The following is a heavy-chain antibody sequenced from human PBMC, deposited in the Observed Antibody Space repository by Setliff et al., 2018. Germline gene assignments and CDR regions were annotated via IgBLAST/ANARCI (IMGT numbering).Heavy chain of an antibody. J-gene: IGHJ4*02. CDR3: AGVVPAAMYFDY. CDR1: GFTFSSYW. D-gene: IGHD2-2*01. V-gene: IGHV4-39*07. Sequence: PGGSLRLSCAASGFTFSSYWMSWVRQPPGKGLEWIGSTYDSGSTYYNPSLNSRVTISVDTSKNQFSLKLSSVTAADTAVYYCAGVVPAAMYFDYWGQGTLVTVSS. CDR2: TYDSGST.